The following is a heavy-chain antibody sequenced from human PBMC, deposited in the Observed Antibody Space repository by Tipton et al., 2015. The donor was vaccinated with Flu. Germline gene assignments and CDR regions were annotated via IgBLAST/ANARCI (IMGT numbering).Heavy chain of an antibody. D-gene: IGHD1-26*01. CDR1: GGSISSYY. Sequence: TLSLTCTVSGGSISSYYWSWIRQPAGKGLEWIGRIYTSGSTNYNPSLKSRVTMSVDTSKTQFSLKLSSVTAADTAGYYCARAHLTAVHATYYYYYMDVWGKGTTVTVSS. J-gene: IGHJ6*03. CDR2: IYTSGST. V-gene: IGHV4-4*07. CDR3: ARAHLTAVHATYYYYYMDV.